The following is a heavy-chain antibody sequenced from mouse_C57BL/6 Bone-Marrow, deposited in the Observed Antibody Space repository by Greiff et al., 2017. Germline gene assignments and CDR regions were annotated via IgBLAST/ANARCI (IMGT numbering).Heavy chain of an antibody. D-gene: IGHD1-1*01. CDR2: IHPSDSDT. J-gene: IGHJ3*01. CDR1: GYTFTSYW. V-gene: IGHV1-74*01. CDR3: ARHEDHYYYGSSGFAY. Sequence: QVQLQQPGAELVKPGASVKVSCKASGYTFTSYWMHWVKQRPGQGLEWIGRIHPSDSDTNYNQKFKDKATLTADKSSSTVYMELSRLTSEDSAVYFCARHEDHYYYGSSGFAYWGQGTLVTVSA.